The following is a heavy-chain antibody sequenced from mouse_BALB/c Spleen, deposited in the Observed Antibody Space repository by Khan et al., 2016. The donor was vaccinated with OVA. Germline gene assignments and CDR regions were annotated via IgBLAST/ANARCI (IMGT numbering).Heavy chain of an antibody. Sequence: QIQLVQSGPELKKPGETVKISCKASGYTFTNYGMNWVKQAPGKGLKWRGWINTYTGEPTYADDFKGRFAFSLETSANPAYLRIITLKNEDTATYFCARSSSYWFFDVWGAGTTVTVSS. CDR2: INTYTGEP. CDR3: ARSSSYWFFDV. D-gene: IGHD6-1*01. V-gene: IGHV9-3-1*01. J-gene: IGHJ1*01. CDR1: GYTFTNYG.